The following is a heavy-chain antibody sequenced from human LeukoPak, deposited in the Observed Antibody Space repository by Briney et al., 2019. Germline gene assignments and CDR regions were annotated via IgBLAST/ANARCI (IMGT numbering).Heavy chain of an antibody. D-gene: IGHD6-25*01. J-gene: IGHJ4*02. Sequence: GASVKVSCKASGYTFTSYDINWVRQATGQGLEWMGWMNPNSGGTNYAQKFQGRVTMTRDTSISTAYMELSRLRSDDTAVYYCARLNIVEAAFDYWGQGTLVTVSS. V-gene: IGHV1-2*02. CDR1: GYTFTSYD. CDR2: MNPNSGGT. CDR3: ARLNIVEAAFDY.